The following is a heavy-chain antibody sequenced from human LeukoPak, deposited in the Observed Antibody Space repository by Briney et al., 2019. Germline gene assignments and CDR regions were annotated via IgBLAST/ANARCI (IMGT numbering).Heavy chain of an antibody. CDR1: GFTFSSYG. Sequence: PGGSLRLSCAASGFTFSSYGMSWVRQAPGKGLEWVSYISSSGSTIYYADSVKGRFTISRDNSKNTLYLQMNSLRAEDTAVYYCARAKFVFGELEYYYYYMDVWGKGTTVTISS. V-gene: IGHV3-48*01. D-gene: IGHD3-10*02. CDR2: ISSSGSTI. CDR3: ARAKFVFGELEYYYYYMDV. J-gene: IGHJ6*03.